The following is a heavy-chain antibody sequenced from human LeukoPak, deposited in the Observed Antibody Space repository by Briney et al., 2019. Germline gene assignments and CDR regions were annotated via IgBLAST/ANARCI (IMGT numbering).Heavy chain of an antibody. CDR1: GYTFTASY. D-gene: IGHD5-12*01. V-gene: IGHV1-2*02. CDR2: INANSGDT. Sequence: ASVKVSCKTSGYTFTASYMHWVRQAPGQGLEWMGWINANSGDTDYAPKFQGRVTMTRDTSITTSYMELSRLTSDDTALYYCAREYSASEHWGQGSLVTVSS. CDR3: AREYSASEH. J-gene: IGHJ1*01.